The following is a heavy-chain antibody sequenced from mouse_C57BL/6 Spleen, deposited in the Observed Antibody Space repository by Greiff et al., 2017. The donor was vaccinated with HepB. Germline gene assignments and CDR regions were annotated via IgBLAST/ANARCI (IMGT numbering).Heavy chain of an antibody. V-gene: IGHV5-16*01. J-gene: IGHJ3*01. Sequence: DVMLVESEGGLVQPGSSMKLSCTASGFTFSDYYMAWVRQVPEKGLEWVANINYDGSSTYYLDSLKSRFIISRDNAKNILYLQMSSLKSEDTATYYCARALDSYDGYLFAYWGQGTLVTVSA. CDR2: INYDGSST. CDR3: ARALDSYDGYLFAY. D-gene: IGHD2-3*01. CDR1: GFTFSDYY.